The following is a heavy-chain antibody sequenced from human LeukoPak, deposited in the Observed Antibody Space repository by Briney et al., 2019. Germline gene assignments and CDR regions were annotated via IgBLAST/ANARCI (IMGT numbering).Heavy chain of an antibody. CDR3: AKDREPISGRDAFDI. J-gene: IGHJ3*02. V-gene: IGHV3-43*02. CDR2: ISGDGGST. CDR1: GFTFDDYA. Sequence: PGGSLRLSCAASGFTFDDYAMHWVRQAPGKGLEWVSLISGDGGSTYYADSVKGRFTISRDNSKNSLYLQMNSLRTEDTALYYCAKDREPISGRDAFDIWGQGTMVTVSS. D-gene: IGHD6-19*01.